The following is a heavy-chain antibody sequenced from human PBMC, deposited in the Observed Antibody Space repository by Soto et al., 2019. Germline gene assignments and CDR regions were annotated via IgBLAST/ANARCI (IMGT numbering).Heavy chain of an antibody. D-gene: IGHD3-16*01. V-gene: IGHV3-72*01. CDR2: IRKRAQDYAT. CDR1: GFTFSDYY. Sequence: PGGSLRLSCAASGFTFSDYYFDWVRQAPGKGLEWVGRIRKRAQDYATDYAASVQGRFTISRDDSQNSLFLQMSSLKTEDTALYFCARVTPVALYVWGQGTLVTVSS. J-gene: IGHJ4*02. CDR3: ARVTPVALYV.